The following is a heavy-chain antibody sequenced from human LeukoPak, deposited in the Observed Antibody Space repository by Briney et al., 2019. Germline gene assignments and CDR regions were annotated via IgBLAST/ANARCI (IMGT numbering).Heavy chain of an antibody. CDR3: ARDLGSMVRGYFGIDY. V-gene: IGHV4-59*01. CDR1: GGSISNYY. Sequence: SETLSLTCTASGGSISNYYWSWIRQPPGKGLEWIGYIYYSGSTNYNPSLKSRVTISVDTSKKQFSLKLSSVTAADTAVYYCARDLGSMVRGYFGIDYWGQGSLVTVSS. D-gene: IGHD3-10*01. CDR2: IYYSGST. J-gene: IGHJ4*02.